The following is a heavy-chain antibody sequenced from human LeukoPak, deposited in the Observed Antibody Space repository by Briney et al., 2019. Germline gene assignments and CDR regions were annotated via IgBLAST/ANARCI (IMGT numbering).Heavy chain of an antibody. V-gene: IGHV1-2*06. CDR3: ASYEPFRFDP. CDR2: INPNSGGT. J-gene: IGHJ5*02. D-gene: IGHD3-16*01. CDR1: GYTFTGYY. Sequence: ASVKVSCKASGYTFTGYYMHWVRQAPGQGLEWMGRINPNSGGTNYAQKFQGRVTMTTDTSTSTAYMELRSLRSDDTAVYYCASYEPFRFDPWGQGTLVTVSS.